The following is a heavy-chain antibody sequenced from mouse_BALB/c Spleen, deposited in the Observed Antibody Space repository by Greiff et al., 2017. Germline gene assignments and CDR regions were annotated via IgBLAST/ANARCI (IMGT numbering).Heavy chain of an antibody. CDR2: INSNGGST. Sequence: EVKLVESGGGLVQPGGSLKLSCAASGFTFSSYGMSWVRQTPDKRLELVATINSNGGSTYYPDSVKGRFTISRDNAKNTLYLQMSSLKSEDTAMYYCASLYDGYYYYAMDYWGQGTSVTVSS. V-gene: IGHV5-6-3*01. CDR1: GFTFSSYG. J-gene: IGHJ4*01. D-gene: IGHD2-3*01. CDR3: ASLYDGYYYYAMDY.